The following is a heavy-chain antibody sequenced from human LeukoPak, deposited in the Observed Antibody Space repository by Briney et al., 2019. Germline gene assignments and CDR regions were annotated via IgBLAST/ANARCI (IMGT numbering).Heavy chain of an antibody. J-gene: IGHJ4*02. V-gene: IGHV3-7*01. CDR2: IKQVGSEK. CDR3: AREWNDFWSGKSFDY. Sequence: GGSLRLSCAASGFTFSSYWMSWVRQTPGKGLEWVANIKQVGSEKYYVDSVKGRFTISRDNAKNSLYLQMNSLRAEDTAVYYCAREWNDFWSGKSFDYWGQGTLVTVSS. D-gene: IGHD3-3*01. CDR1: GFTFSSYW.